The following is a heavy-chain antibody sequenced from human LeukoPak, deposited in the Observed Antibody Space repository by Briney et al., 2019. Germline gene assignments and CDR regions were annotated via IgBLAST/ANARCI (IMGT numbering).Heavy chain of an antibody. CDR2: INHSGST. D-gene: IGHD3-22*01. Sequence: SETLSLTCAVYGGSFSGYYWGWIRQPPGKGLEWIGEINHSGSTNYNPSLKSRVTMSVDTSKNQFSLKLSSVTAADTAVYYCARGRNYYDSSGYYYWGQGTLVTVSS. CDR3: ARGRNYYDSSGYYY. J-gene: IGHJ4*02. CDR1: GGSFSGYY. V-gene: IGHV4-34*01.